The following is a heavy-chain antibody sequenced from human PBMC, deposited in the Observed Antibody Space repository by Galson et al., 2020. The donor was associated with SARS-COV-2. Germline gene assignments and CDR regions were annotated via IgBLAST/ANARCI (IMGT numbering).Heavy chain of an antibody. CDR1: GGSITTYY. CDR3: ASDYGTDY. D-gene: IGHD4-17*01. V-gene: IGHV4-4*07. CDR2: IYSSGNA. Sequence: SQTLSLTCTVSGGSITTYYWSWIWQPAGRTLEWIGRIYSSGNANYNPSFKSRVTMSADTSKNQLSLRLNLVTAADTAIYYCASDYGTDYWGHGTLVTVSS. J-gene: IGHJ4*01.